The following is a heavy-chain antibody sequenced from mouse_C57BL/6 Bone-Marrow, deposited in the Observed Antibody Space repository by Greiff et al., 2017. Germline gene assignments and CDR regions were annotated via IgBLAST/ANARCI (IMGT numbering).Heavy chain of an antibody. CDR3: ARLYYSSY. D-gene: IGHD2-12*01. CDR2: IDPSDSYT. V-gene: IGHV1-50*01. Sequence: QVQLQQPGAELVKPGASVKLSCKASGYTFTSYWMQWVKQRPGQGLEWIGGIDPSDSYTNYNQKFKGKATLTVDTSSSTAYMQLSSLTSEDSAVYYVARLYYSSYWGQGPTLTVSA. J-gene: IGHJ2*01. CDR1: GYTFTSYW.